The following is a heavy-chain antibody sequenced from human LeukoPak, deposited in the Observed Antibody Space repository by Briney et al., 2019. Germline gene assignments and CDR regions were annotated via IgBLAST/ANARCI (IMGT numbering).Heavy chain of an antibody. J-gene: IGHJ4*02. CDR1: GFTFSSYW. Sequence: PGGALRPSCAASGFTFSSYWMSWVRQAPGKGLEWVANIKQDGSEKYYVDSVKGRLTISRDNAKNSLYLQMNSLRAEDTAVYYCARDPYYYDSSGYYFWGQGTLVPVS. D-gene: IGHD3-22*01. CDR2: IKQDGSEK. CDR3: ARDPYYYDSSGYYF. V-gene: IGHV3-7*03.